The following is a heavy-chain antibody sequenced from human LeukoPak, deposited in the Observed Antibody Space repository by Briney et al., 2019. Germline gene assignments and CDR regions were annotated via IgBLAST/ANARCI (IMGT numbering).Heavy chain of an antibody. Sequence: GGSLRLSCAASGFTFSSYSMNWVRQAPGKGLEWVSSISSSSSYIYYADSVKGRFTISRDNSKNTLYLQMNSLRAEDTAVYYCARVLILWFGELFSYMDVWGKGTTVTISS. V-gene: IGHV3-21*04. D-gene: IGHD3-10*01. CDR3: ARVLILWFGELFSYMDV. CDR2: ISSSSSYI. CDR1: GFTFSSYS. J-gene: IGHJ6*03.